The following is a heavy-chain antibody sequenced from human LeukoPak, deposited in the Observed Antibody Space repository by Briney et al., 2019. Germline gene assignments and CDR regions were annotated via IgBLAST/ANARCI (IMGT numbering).Heavy chain of an antibody. CDR3: AKGSEWLVLYDY. CDR2: ISSSSSYI. J-gene: IGHJ4*02. CDR1: GFTFSSYS. V-gene: IGHV3-21*04. Sequence: GGSLRLSCAASGFTFSSYSMNWVRQAPGKGLEWVSSISSSSSYIYYADSVKGRFTISRDNSKNTLYLQMNSLRAEDTAVYYCAKGSEWLVLYDYWGQGTLVTVSS. D-gene: IGHD6-19*01.